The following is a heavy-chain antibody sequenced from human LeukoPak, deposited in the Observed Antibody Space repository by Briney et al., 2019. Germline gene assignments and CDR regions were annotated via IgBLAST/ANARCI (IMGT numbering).Heavy chain of an antibody. J-gene: IGHJ5*02. V-gene: IGHV4-34*01. D-gene: IGHD4-23*01. CDR1: GGSFSGYY. CDR2: INHSGST. Sequence: PSETLSLTCAVYGGSFSGYYWSWIRQPPGKGLEWVGEINHSGSTNYNPSLKSRVTISVDTSKNQFSLKLSSVTAADTAVYYCARVTRYGGNSWYSSIWFDPWGQGTLVTVSS. CDR3: ARVTRYGGNSWYSSIWFDP.